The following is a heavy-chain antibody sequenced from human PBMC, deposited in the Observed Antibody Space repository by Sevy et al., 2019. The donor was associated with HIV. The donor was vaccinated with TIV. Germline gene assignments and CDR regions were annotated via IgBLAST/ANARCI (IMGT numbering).Heavy chain of an antibody. CDR1: GFTFSSYA. CDR3: AILDTYYYDGSGYYYQVPSDY. J-gene: IGHJ4*02. V-gene: IGHV3-23*01. CDR2: ISGSGGST. Sequence: GGSLRLSCAASGFTFSSYAMSWVRQAPGKGLEWVSTISGSGGSTYYADSVKGRLTITRDNFKNMLYLQMNSLRAEGTAVYYCAILDTYYYDGSGYYYQVPSDYWGQGTLVTVSS. D-gene: IGHD3-22*01.